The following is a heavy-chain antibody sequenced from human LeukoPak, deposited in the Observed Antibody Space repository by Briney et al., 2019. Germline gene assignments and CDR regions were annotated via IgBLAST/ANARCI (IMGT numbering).Heavy chain of an antibody. CDR1: GFTFDDYD. Sequence: GGSLRLSCAASGFTFDDYDMHWVRQAPGKGLEWVSGISWNSGSIGYADSVKGRFTISRDNAKNSLYLQMNSLRAEDTALYYCAKGPGYFQHWGQGTLVTVSS. CDR3: AKGPGYFQH. V-gene: IGHV3-9*01. J-gene: IGHJ1*01. CDR2: ISWNSGSI. D-gene: IGHD3-10*01.